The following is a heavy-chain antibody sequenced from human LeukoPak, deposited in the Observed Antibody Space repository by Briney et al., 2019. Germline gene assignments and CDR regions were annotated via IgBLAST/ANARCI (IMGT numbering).Heavy chain of an antibody. J-gene: IGHJ3*02. D-gene: IGHD3-10*01. V-gene: IGHV4-31*03. CDR2: IYYSGST. CDR1: GGSISSGGYY. Sequence: PSETLSPTCTVSGGSISSGGYYWSWIRQHPGKGLEWIGYIYYSGSTYYNPSLKSRVTISVDTSKNQFSLKLSSVTAADTAVYYCARDSRDYYGSGSYSRAFDIWGQGTMVTVSS. CDR3: ARDSRDYYGSGSYSRAFDI.